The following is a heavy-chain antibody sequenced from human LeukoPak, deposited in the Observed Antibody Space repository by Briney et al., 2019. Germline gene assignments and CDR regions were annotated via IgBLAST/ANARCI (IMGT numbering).Heavy chain of an antibody. D-gene: IGHD3-22*01. CDR2: ISSSGSTI. J-gene: IGHJ3*02. V-gene: IGHV3-48*03. CDR1: GFTFSSYE. CDR3: ARGESGIVVVINDAFDI. Sequence: PGGSLRLFCAASGFTFSSYEMNWVRQAPGKGLEWVSYISSSGSTIYYADSVKGRFAISRDNAKNSLYLQMNSLRAEDTAVYYCARGESGIVVVINDAFDIWGQGTMVTVSS.